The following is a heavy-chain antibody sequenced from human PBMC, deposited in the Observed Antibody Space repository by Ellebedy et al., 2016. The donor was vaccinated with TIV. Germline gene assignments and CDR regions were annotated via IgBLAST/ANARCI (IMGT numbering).Heavy chain of an antibody. CDR2: ISYSGST. D-gene: IGHD1-1*01. CDR1: GGSISSGGYS. Sequence: SETLSLTCAVSGGSISSGGYSWSWIRQPPGKGLEWIGYISYSGSTNYNPSLKSRVTISVDTSKNQFSLKLSSVTAADTAMYYCTRGGTSYSDYWGQGTLVTVSS. J-gene: IGHJ4*02. CDR3: TRGGTSYSDY. V-gene: IGHV4-61*08.